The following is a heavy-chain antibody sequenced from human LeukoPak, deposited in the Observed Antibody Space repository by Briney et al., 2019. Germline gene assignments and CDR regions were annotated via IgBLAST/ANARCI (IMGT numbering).Heavy chain of an antibody. D-gene: IGHD4-17*01. J-gene: IGHJ4*02. CDR3: ARHLAYGRLDY. CDR2: ISYSGST. Sequence: PETLSLTCTVSGGSISSGSYYWGWIRQPPGKGLEWIGNISYSGSTYYNPSLKSRVTISVDTSKNQFSLKLTSVTAADTAVYYCARHLAYGRLDYWGQGTLVTVSS. V-gene: IGHV4-39*01. CDR1: GGSISSGSYY.